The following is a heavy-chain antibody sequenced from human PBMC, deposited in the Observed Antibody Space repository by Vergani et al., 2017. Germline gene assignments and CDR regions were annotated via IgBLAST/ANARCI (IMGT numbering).Heavy chain of an antibody. CDR3: ARNPYCGGDCYSDAFDI. V-gene: IGHV4-59*01. J-gene: IGHJ3*02. CDR2: VFHSGTT. D-gene: IGHD2-21*02. CDR1: GGSFNLYY. Sequence: QVQLQESGPGLVKSSETLSLTCTVSGGSFNLYYWSWIRQIPGKGLEWIGYVFHSGTTNYNPSLKSRVTISVDTSKNQFSLKLSSVTAADTAVYYCARNPYCGGDCYSDAFDIWGQGTMVTVSS.